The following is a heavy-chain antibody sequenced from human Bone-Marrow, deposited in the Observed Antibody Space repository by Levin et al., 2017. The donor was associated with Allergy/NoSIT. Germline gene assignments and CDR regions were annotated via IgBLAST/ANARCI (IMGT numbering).Heavy chain of an antibody. CDR1: GFMFSSYA. J-gene: IGHJ6*02. CDR2: IRGSGGST. CDR3: ARGRIYGISCTYYAMDG. Sequence: GGSLRLSCAASGFMFSSYAMNWVRQAPGKGLEWVSAIRGSGGSTYYADSVKGRFTVSRDDSKNTVSLQMNGLRADDTAVYYCARGRIYGISCTYYAMDGWGQGTTVTVSS. D-gene: IGHD6-6*01. V-gene: IGHV3-23*01.